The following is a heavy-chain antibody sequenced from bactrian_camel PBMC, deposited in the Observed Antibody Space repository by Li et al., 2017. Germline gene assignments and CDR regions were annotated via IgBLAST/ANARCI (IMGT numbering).Heavy chain of an antibody. D-gene: IGHD2*01. CDR3: AADDPLHAVTPTSRQNSFVS. CDR2: TNGVGDIT. Sequence: VQLVESGGGSVQSGGSPTLSCAALGYPDYNYCMGWFRQAPGKGLKWVSTTNGVGDITNYADSVKGRFTISRDNAKNTVYLQMDNLQPEDTAMYYCAADDPLHAVTPTSRQNSFVSGARGPRSPSP. CDR1: GYPDYNYC. V-gene: IGHV3S36*01. J-gene: IGHJ4*01.